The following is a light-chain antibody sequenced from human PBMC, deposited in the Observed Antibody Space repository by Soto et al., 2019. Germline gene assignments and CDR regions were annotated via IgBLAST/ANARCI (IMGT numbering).Light chain of an antibody. CDR1: QSVSTDY. CDR2: GAS. Sequence: EIVLTQSPGTLSLSPGERATLSCRASQSVSTDYLAWYQQKPGQAPRLLLHGASSRATGIPDRFSGSGSGTDFTLTISRLEPEDFAVYYCQQYGNSPWTTFGQGTKVDIK. J-gene: IGKJ1*01. CDR3: QQYGNSPWTT. V-gene: IGKV3-20*01.